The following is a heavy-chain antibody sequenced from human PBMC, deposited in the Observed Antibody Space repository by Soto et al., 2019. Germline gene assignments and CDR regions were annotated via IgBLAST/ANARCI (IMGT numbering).Heavy chain of an antibody. D-gene: IGHD3-16*01. CDR2: LSSDGFGA. J-gene: IGHJ4*02. CDR3: ARDLGGPDY. CDR1: GFSLSPYW. V-gene: IGHV3-74*03. Sequence: VGSLRLSCAASGFSLSPYWMHWVRQAPGRGLEWVSRLSSDGFGAAYADSVKGRFFISRDIARNTLFLQVNSLRADDTAVYYCARDLGGPDYWGRGTSVTVSS.